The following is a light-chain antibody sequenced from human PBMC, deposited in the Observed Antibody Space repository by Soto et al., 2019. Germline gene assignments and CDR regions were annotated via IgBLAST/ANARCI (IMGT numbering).Light chain of an antibody. Sequence: SALPQPSSVSGSPGPPITISCTGTSSDVGGYNYVSWYQQHPGKAPKLMIYDVSNRPSGVSNRFSGSKSGNTASLTISGLQAEDEADYYCSSYTSSSTLLYVFGTGTKVTVL. J-gene: IGLJ1*01. CDR1: SSDVGGYNY. CDR3: SSYTSSSTLLYV. V-gene: IGLV2-14*01. CDR2: DVS.